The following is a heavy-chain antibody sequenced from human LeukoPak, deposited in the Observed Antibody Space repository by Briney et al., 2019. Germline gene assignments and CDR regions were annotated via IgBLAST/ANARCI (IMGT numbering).Heavy chain of an antibody. V-gene: IGHV4-59*01. Sequence: SETLSLTCTVSGGSISDYWSWIRQAPGKGLEWIGHMSYSGSTNYNPSLRSRVTMSLDTSKNQFSLKLSSVTAADTAVYYCARNHDFWSGHYYYYMDVWGKGTTVTVSS. CDR1: GGSISDY. D-gene: IGHD3-3*01. J-gene: IGHJ6*03. CDR3: ARNHDFWSGHYYYYMDV. CDR2: MSYSGST.